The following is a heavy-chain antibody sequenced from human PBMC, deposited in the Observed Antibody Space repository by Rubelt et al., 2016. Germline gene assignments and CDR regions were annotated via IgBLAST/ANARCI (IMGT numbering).Heavy chain of an antibody. J-gene: IGHJ5*02. Sequence: APGQGLEWMGWISAYNGKTNYAQKVQDRVSMTTDTSTSTAYMELRSLRSDDTAVYYCARDLYGEIRGPVPRVRGEDRFAPWGQGTLVTVSS. D-gene: IGHD3-3*01. V-gene: IGHV1-18*01. CDR3: ARDLYGEIRGPVPRVRGEDRFAP. CDR2: ISAYNGKT.